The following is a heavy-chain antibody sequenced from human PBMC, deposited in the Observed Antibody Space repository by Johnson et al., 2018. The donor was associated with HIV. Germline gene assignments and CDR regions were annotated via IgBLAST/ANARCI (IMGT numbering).Heavy chain of an antibody. CDR3: AKATTGSDAFDI. J-gene: IGHJ3*02. V-gene: IGHV3-30*02. CDR2: IRYDGSNK. D-gene: IGHD1-1*01. CDR1: GFTFSRYG. Sequence: VQLVESGGGVVQPGRSLRLSCAASGFTFSRYGMHWVRQAPGKGLEWVAFIRYDGSNKYYADSVKGRFTISRDNSKNTLYLQMNSLRAEDTAVYYCAKATTGSDAFDIWGQGTMVTVSS.